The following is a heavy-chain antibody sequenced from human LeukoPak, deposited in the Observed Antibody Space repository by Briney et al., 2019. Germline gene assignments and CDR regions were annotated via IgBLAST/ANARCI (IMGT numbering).Heavy chain of an antibody. CDR2: IFGDGSST. Sequence: GGSLRLSCLASGFTFSSYWMHWVRQAPGKGLVWVSRIFGDGSSTSYADSVKGRFTISRDNAKNTLYLQMNSLSAGDTAVYYCARGGSSGSVDYWGQGTLVTVSS. D-gene: IGHD6-25*01. CDR1: GFTFSSYW. J-gene: IGHJ4*02. V-gene: IGHV3-74*01. CDR3: ARGGSSGSVDY.